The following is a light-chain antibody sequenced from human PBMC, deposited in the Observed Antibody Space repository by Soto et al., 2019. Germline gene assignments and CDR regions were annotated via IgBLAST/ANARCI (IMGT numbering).Light chain of an antibody. CDR2: EVS. Sequence: QSALTQPASVSGSPGQSITVSCTGTSSDVGGYNYVSWYQQHPGKPPKLMIYEVSSRPSGVSNRFSGSKSGNTASLTISGLQAEDEADYYCSSYTSSSTLYVFGTGTKVTVL. V-gene: IGLV2-14*01. CDR1: SSDVGGYNY. CDR3: SSYTSSSTLYV. J-gene: IGLJ1*01.